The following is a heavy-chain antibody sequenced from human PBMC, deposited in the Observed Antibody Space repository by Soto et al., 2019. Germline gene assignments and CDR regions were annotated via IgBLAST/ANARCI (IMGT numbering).Heavy chain of an antibody. V-gene: IGHV3-53*01. Sequence: GGSLRLSCAVSGFTVRSNYMSWVRQAPGKGLEWVSIIYSGGTTYYADSVKGRFTTSRDNSKNTLYLQMNSLRAEDTAVYYCAKDRQSWHSSSWYDYWGQGTLVTVSS. J-gene: IGHJ4*02. CDR2: IYSGGTT. CDR3: AKDRQSWHSSSWYDY. D-gene: IGHD6-13*01. CDR1: GFTVRSNY.